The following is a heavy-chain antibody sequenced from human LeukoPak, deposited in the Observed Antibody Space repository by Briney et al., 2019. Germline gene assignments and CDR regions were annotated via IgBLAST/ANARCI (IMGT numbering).Heavy chain of an antibody. CDR3: AGGGSSDWYPLMK. Sequence: SETLSLTCTVSGGSMTNYYWHWIRQPAGKGLEWIGHIYGNGNTDFNPSLNSRVTISLDKSQNQFSLQLKSVTAADTAVYYCAGGGSSDWYPLMKWGQGILVAVSS. V-gene: IGHV4-4*07. J-gene: IGHJ4*02. CDR1: GGSMTNYY. CDR2: IYGNGNT. D-gene: IGHD2-21*01.